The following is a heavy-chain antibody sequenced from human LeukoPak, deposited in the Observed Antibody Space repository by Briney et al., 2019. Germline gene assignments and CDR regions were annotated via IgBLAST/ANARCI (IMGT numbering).Heavy chain of an antibody. V-gene: IGHV1-8*01. CDR2: MNPNSGNT. CDR3: ARGDVFHWLREDY. D-gene: IGHD5-12*01. Sequence: ASVKVSCKASGYTFTSYDINWVRQATGQGLEWMGWMNPNSGNTGYAQKFQGRVTMTRNTSMSTAYMELSSLRSEDTAVYYCARGDVFHWLREDYWGQGTLVTVS. J-gene: IGHJ4*02. CDR1: GYTFTSYD.